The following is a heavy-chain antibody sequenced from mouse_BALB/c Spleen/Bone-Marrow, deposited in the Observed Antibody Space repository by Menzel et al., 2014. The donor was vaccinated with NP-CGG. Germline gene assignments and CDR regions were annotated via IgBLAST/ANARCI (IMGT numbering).Heavy chain of an antibody. CDR1: GYTFSGYW. Sequence: QVQLQQSGAELMKPGASVKISCKTTGYTFSGYWIEWVKQRPGHGLEWIGEILPGSTSANYNEKFKDKATFTADTSSNTAYIQLSSPTSEDSAVYYCARDGYSSLAMDYWGQGTSVTVSS. V-gene: IGHV1-9*01. CDR2: ILPGSTSA. J-gene: IGHJ4*01. D-gene: IGHD2-3*01. CDR3: ARDGYSSLAMDY.